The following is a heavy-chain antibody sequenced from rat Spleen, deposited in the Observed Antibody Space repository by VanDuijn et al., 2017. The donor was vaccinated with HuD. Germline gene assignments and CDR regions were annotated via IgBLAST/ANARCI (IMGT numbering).Heavy chain of an antibody. J-gene: IGHJ3*01. D-gene: IGHD1-10*01. Sequence: EVQLVESGGASVQPGRSLKLSCAASGFTFSDYNMAWVRQAPTKGLEWVASINYDGSSTYYRDSVKGRFTISRDNVKSSLYLQMDSLGSEDTATYYCATDRNKERFAYWGQGTLVTVSS. CDR2: INYDGSST. CDR3: ATDRNKERFAY. CDR1: GFTFSDYN. V-gene: IGHV5-20*01.